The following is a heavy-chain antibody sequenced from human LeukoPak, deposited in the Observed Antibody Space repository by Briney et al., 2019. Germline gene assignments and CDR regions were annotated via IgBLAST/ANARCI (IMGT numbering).Heavy chain of an antibody. Sequence: PGGSLRLSCAASRFTFSSYGMSWVRQAPGKGLEWVSAISGSGGSTYYADSVKGRFTISRDNSKNTLYLQMNSLRAEDTAVYYCAKDLGDSSGYYYAGDAFDIWGQGTMVTVSS. CDR2: ISGSGGST. CDR3: AKDLGDSSGYYYAGDAFDI. CDR1: RFTFSSYG. J-gene: IGHJ3*02. D-gene: IGHD3-22*01. V-gene: IGHV3-23*01.